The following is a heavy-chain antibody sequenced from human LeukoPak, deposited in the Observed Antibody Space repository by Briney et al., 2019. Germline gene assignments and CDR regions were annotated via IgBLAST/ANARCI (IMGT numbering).Heavy chain of an antibody. CDR1: GFPFNAYW. CDR3: ARSLPYGTTWYGRSDF. J-gene: IGHJ4*02. Sequence: GGSLKLSCAASGFPFNAYWMTWVRQAPGKGLEWVANIRQDGDTKYYVDSVKGRFTISRDNAMNSLYLQMNSLRAEDTAIYYCARSLPYGTTWYGRSDFWGQGTLVTVSS. CDR2: IRQDGDTK. D-gene: IGHD6-13*01. V-gene: IGHV3-7*03.